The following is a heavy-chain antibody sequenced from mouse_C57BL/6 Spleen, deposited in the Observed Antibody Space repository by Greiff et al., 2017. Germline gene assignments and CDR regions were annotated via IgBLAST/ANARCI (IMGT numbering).Heavy chain of an antibody. CDR2: ISDGGSYT. Sequence: EVKVVESGGGLVKPGGSLKLSCAASGFTFSSYAMSWVRQTPEKRLEWVATISDGGSYTYYPDNVKGRFTISRDNAKNNLYLQMSHLKSEDTAIYYCAREAYYYGSSFYAMDYWGQGTSVTVSS. V-gene: IGHV5-4*01. CDR3: AREAYYYGSSFYAMDY. D-gene: IGHD1-1*01. J-gene: IGHJ4*01. CDR1: GFTFSSYA.